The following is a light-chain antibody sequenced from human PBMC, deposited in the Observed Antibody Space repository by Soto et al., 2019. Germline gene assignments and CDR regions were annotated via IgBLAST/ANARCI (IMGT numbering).Light chain of an antibody. V-gene: IGLV2-23*01. CDR3: CSYAGDKTWV. J-gene: IGLJ3*02. CDR1: NRDVGNYNL. CDR2: EGS. Sequence: QSALTQPASVSGSPGQSITISCTGTNRDVGNYNLVSWYQQHPGKAHEIMIYEGSKRPSGVSNRFSGSKSGNTASLTISGLQAEDEADYYCCSYAGDKTWVFGGGTKLTVL.